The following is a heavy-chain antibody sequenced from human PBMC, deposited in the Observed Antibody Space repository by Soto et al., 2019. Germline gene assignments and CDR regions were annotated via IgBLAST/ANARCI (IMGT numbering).Heavy chain of an antibody. Sequence: ASVKVSCKASGYTFTSYDINWVREATGQGLEWMGWMNPNSGNTGYAQKFQGRVTMTRNTSISTAYMELSSLRSEDTAVYYCARRSIAARRSNWFDPWGQGTLVTVSS. J-gene: IGHJ5*02. D-gene: IGHD6-6*01. CDR2: MNPNSGNT. V-gene: IGHV1-8*01. CDR3: ARRSIAARRSNWFDP. CDR1: GYTFTSYD.